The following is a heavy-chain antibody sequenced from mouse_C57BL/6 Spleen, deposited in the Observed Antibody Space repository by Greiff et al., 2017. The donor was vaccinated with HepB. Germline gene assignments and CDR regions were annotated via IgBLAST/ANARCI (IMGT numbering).Heavy chain of an antibody. J-gene: IGHJ4*01. V-gene: IGHV1-18*01. CDR3: ARKDYSNSYYAMDY. Sequence: VQLQQSGPELVKPGASVKIPCKASGYTFTDYNMDWVKQSHGKSLEWIGDINPNNGGTIYNQKFKGKATLTVDKSSSTAYMELRSLTSEDTAVYYCARKDYSNSYYAMDYWGQGTSVTVSS. CDR1: GYTFTDYN. D-gene: IGHD2-5*01. CDR2: INPNNGGT.